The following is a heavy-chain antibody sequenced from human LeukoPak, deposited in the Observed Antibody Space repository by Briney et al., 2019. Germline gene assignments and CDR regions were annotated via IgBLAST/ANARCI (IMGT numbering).Heavy chain of an antibody. CDR2: ISSNGDST. D-gene: IGHD3-22*01. Sequence: PGGSLRLSCSASGFTFSSHPMHWVRQAPGKGLEYVSAISSNGDSTYYADSVKGRFTISRDNSESTLFLQMSSLRTEDTAMYYCVKLEWGYYYHSWGQGALVTVSS. CDR1: GFTFSSHP. V-gene: IGHV3-64D*09. J-gene: IGHJ4*02. CDR3: VKLEWGYYYHS.